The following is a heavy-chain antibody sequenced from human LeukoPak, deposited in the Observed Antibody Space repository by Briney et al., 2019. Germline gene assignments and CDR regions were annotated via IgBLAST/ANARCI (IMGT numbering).Heavy chain of an antibody. CDR2: ISAYNGNT. Sequence: VASVKVSCKASGYTFTSYGISWVRQAPGQGLEWMGWISAYNGNTNYAQKLQGRVTMTTDTSTSTAYMELRSLRSDDTAVYYCARVIAAAGIPYYYMDVWGKGTTVTISS. V-gene: IGHV1-18*01. CDR3: ARVIAAAGIPYYYMDV. J-gene: IGHJ6*03. CDR1: GYTFTSYG. D-gene: IGHD6-13*01.